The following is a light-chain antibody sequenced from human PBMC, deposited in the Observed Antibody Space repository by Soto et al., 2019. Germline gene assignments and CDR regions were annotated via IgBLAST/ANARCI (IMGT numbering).Light chain of an antibody. J-gene: IGKJ1*01. CDR2: AAS. V-gene: IGKV1-39*01. Sequence: IQVTQSPSSLSASVGDTVTITCLAIQSIITFLNWYQQKPGNAPKSLIYAASNLQSGVPSRFSGSGSGTDFTLTISSLQPEDFATYYCQQSFSTPPTFGQGTKVDIK. CDR1: QSIITF. CDR3: QQSFSTPPT.